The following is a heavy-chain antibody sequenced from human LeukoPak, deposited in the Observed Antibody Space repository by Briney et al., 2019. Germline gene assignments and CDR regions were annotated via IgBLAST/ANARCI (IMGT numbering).Heavy chain of an antibody. D-gene: IGHD2-21*02. CDR1: GGSISRYH. CDR3: ARDGSYGSDLGFFQL. J-gene: IGHJ1*01. V-gene: IGHV4-59*01. Sequence: SETLSLTCTVSGGSISRYHWSWIRQPPGKGLEWIGYTYYSGSTNYNPSLKSRVTISVDTSKNQFSLKLSSVTAADTAVYYCARDGSYGSDLGFFQLWGQGTLVTVSS. CDR2: TYYSGST.